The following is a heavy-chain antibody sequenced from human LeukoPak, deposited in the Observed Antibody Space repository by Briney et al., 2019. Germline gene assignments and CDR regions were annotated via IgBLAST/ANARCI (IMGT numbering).Heavy chain of an antibody. J-gene: IGHJ4*02. CDR3: ARWTTTYLDY. V-gene: IGHV1-46*01. D-gene: IGHD4-11*01. CDR2: INPSGGST. Sequence: ASVKVSCKASGYTFTSYYIHWVRQAPGQGLEWMGIINPSGGSTNYAQKFQDRVTMTRDTSTSTVYMELSSLRSEDSAVYYCARWTTTYLDYWGQGTLVTVSS. CDR1: GYTFTSYY.